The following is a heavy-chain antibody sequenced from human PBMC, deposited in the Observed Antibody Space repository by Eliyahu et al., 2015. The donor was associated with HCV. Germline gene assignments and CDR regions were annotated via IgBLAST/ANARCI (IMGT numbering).Heavy chain of an antibody. Sequence: QVQLQESGPGLVKPSETLSLTCTVSGGSISSYYWSWIRQPPRGGLEWSSYMYYSGSTTYNPPLKSRVTISVDTSKNQFSLKLSSVTTADTAVYYCASGGGGIAVAGTGGWFDPWGQGTLVTVSS. CDR1: GGSISSYY. J-gene: IGHJ5*02. CDR3: ASGGGGIAVAGTGGWFDP. D-gene: IGHD6-19*01. V-gene: IGHV4-59*01. CDR2: MYYSGST.